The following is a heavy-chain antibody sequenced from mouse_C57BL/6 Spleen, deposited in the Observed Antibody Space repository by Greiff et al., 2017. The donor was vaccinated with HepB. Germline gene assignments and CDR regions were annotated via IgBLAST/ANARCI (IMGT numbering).Heavy chain of an antibody. CDR3: ARGIYDGYFYWYFDV. V-gene: IGHV7-1*01. D-gene: IGHD2-3*01. CDR2: SRNKANDYTT. J-gene: IGHJ1*03. CDR1: GFTFSDFY. Sequence: EVHLVESGGGLVQSGRSLRLSCATSGFTFSDFYMEWVRQAPGKGLEWIAASRNKANDYTTEYSASVKGRFIVSRDTSQSILYLQMNALRAEDTAIYYCARGIYDGYFYWYFDVWGTGTTVTVSS.